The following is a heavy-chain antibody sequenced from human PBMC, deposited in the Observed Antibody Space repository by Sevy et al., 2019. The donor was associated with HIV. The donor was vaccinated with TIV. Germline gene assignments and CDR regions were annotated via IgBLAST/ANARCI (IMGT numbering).Heavy chain of an antibody. CDR2: INWNAGST. Sequence: GGSLRLSCAASGFTFDDYGMSWVRQAPGKGLEWVSGINWNAGSTGYADSVKGRFTISRDNAKNSLYVQMNSLRAEDTALYYCARGREPYCGGDCYSAFDIWGQRTMVTASS. V-gene: IGHV3-20*04. J-gene: IGHJ3*02. D-gene: IGHD2-21*02. CDR1: GFTFDDYG. CDR3: ARGREPYCGGDCYSAFDI.